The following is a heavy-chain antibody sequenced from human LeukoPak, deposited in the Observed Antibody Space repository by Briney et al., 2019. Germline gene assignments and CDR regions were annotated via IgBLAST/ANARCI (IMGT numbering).Heavy chain of an antibody. Sequence: GGSLRLSCAASGFTFSSHWMHWVRQAPGKGLVWISRIVNDGSGATYVDSVKGRFTTSRDNAKNTLYLQMNSLRAEDTAVYYCVRDSPHSGFNVYFDCWGQGTLVTVSS. D-gene: IGHD3-16*01. CDR2: IVNDGSGA. CDR1: GFTFSSHW. V-gene: IGHV3-74*01. J-gene: IGHJ4*02. CDR3: VRDSPHSGFNVYFDC.